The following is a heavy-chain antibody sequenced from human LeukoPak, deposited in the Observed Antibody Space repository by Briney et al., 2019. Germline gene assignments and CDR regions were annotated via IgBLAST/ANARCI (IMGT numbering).Heavy chain of an antibody. CDR3: AKAMGYCSSTSCYKSLYYYYYMDV. CDR1: GFTFSSYG. CDR2: IWYDGSNK. J-gene: IGHJ6*03. D-gene: IGHD2-2*01. Sequence: GRSLRLSCAASGFTFSSYGMHWVRQAPGKGLEWVAVIWYDGSNKYYADSVKGRFTISRDNSKNTLYLQMNSLRAEDTAVYYCAKAMGYCSSTSCYKSLYYYYYMDVWGKGTTVTVSS. V-gene: IGHV3-33*06.